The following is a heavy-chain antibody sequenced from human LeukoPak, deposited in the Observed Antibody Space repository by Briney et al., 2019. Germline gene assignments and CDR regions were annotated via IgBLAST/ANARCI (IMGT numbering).Heavy chain of an antibody. D-gene: IGHD5-18*01. CDR3: ARSGYGYLSFDP. J-gene: IGHJ5*02. CDR1: GYTFTSCY. Sequence: VASVKVSCKTSGYTFTSCYVHWVRQAPGQGLEWMGGINPSGGSTSYAQKFQDRVTMTRDTSISTAYMELSRLRSDDTAVYYCARSGYGYLSFDPWGQGTLVTVSS. CDR2: INPSGGST. V-gene: IGHV1-46*01.